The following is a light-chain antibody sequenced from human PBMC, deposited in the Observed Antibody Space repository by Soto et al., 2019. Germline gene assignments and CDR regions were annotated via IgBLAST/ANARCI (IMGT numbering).Light chain of an antibody. CDR3: QQYSTYPWT. V-gene: IGKV1-5*03. CDR1: QSISSW. J-gene: IGKJ1*01. CDR2: KAS. Sequence: DIQMTQSPFTLSASVGDRVTITCRASQSISSWLAWYQQKPGKAPNLLIYKASSLVSGVPSRFSGSGSGTEFTLTISSLQPDDFATYYCQQYSTYPWTFGQGTKVEIK.